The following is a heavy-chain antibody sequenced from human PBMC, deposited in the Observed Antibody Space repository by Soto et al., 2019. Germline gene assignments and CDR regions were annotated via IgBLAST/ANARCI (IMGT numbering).Heavy chain of an antibody. Sequence: QVQLVESGGGVVQPGRSLRLSCAASGFPFSKYGMHWVRQAPGKGLEWVAIIWYDGSKKYYGDSVKGRFTISRDNSKDTLFLQMNSLRSDDTAMYYCARLGGSGGDSIEHGGQGTLVTVSS. CDR3: ARLGGSGGDSIEH. J-gene: IGHJ4*02. V-gene: IGHV3-33*01. CDR2: IWYDGSKK. CDR1: GFPFSKYG. D-gene: IGHD3-10*01.